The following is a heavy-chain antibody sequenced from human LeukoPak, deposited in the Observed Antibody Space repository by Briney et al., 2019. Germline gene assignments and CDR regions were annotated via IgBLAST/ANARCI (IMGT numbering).Heavy chain of an antibody. CDR2: INHSGST. CDR1: GGSISSYY. Sequence: SETLSLTCTVSGGSISSYYWSWIRQPPGKGLEWIGEINHSGSTNYNPSLKSRVTISVDTSKNQFSLKLSSVTAADTAVYYCARVAYYGSGSYYNVLHYYYYMDVWGKGTTVTVSS. CDR3: ARVAYYGSGSYYNVLHYYYYMDV. V-gene: IGHV4-34*01. J-gene: IGHJ6*03. D-gene: IGHD3-10*01.